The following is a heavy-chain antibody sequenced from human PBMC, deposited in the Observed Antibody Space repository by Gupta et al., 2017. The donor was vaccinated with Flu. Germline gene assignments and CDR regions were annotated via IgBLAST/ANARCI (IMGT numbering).Heavy chain of an antibody. V-gene: IGHV4-39*01. J-gene: IGHJ3*02. CDR3: ATSYYDILTGYWGHPLNAFDI. CDR2: IYYSGST. D-gene: IGHD3-9*01. Sequence: WIRQPPGKGLEWIGSIYYSGSTYYNPSLKSRVTISVDTSKNQFSLKLSSVTAADTAVYYCATSYYDILTGYWGHPLNAFDIWGQGTMVTVSS.